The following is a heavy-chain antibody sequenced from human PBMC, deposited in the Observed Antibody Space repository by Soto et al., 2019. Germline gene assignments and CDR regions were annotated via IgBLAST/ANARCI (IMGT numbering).Heavy chain of an antibody. CDR3: ARSMGAGWFDP. CDR2: IYYSGST. J-gene: IGHJ5*02. V-gene: IGHV4-30-4*01. CDR1: GGSISSGDYY. D-gene: IGHD3-16*01. Sequence: QVQLQESGPGLVKPSQTLSLTCTVSGGSISSGDYYWSWIRQPPGKGLEWIGYIYYSGSTYYNPSLEXRXTXSXXTSKNQFSLKLSSVTAADTAVYYCARSMGAGWFDPWGQGTLVTVSS.